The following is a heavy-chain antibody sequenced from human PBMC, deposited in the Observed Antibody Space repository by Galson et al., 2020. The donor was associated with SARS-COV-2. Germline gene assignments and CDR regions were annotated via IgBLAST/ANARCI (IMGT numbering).Heavy chain of an antibody. V-gene: IGHV1-69*13. CDR1: GGTFSSYA. D-gene: IGHD2-2*01. J-gene: IGHJ5*02. Sequence: SVKVSCKASGGTFSSYAISWVRQAPGQGLEWMGGIIPIFGTANYAQKFQGRVTITADESTSTAYMELSSLRSEDTAVYYCARDLWGVIPAAIGGWFDPWGQGTLVTVSS. CDR2: IIPIFGTA. CDR3: ARDLWGVIPAAIGGWFDP.